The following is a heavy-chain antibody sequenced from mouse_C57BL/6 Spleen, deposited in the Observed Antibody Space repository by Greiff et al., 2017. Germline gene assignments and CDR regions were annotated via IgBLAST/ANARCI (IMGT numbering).Heavy chain of an antibody. CDR2: IDPSDSYT. CDR1: GYTFTSYW. CDR3: ARVYGNYCDY. Sequence: QVQLQQPGAELVKPGASVKLSCKASGYTFTSYWMQWVKQRPGQGLEWIGEIDPSDSYTNYNQKFKGRATLTVDTSSSTAYMQLSILTSEDSAVYYCARVYGNYCDYWGQGTTLTVSS. V-gene: IGHV1-50*01. D-gene: IGHD2-1*01. J-gene: IGHJ2*01.